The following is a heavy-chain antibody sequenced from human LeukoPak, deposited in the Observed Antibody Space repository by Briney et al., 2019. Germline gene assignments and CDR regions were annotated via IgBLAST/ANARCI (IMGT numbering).Heavy chain of an antibody. CDR3: ARDALRGNYFDY. V-gene: IGHV3-53*01. D-gene: IGHD3-16*01. J-gene: IGHJ4*02. Sequence: GGSLRLSCAASGFTVSSNYMSWVRQAPGKGLEGVSVIYSGGSTYYADSVKGRLTISRDNSKNTLYLQMNSLRAEDTAVYYCARDALRGNYFDYWGQGTLVTVSS. CDR2: IYSGGST. CDR1: GFTVSSNY.